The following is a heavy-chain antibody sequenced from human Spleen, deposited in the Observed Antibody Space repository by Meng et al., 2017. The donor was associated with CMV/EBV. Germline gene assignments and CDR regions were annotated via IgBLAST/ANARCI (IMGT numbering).Heavy chain of an antibody. V-gene: IGHV4-34*01. J-gene: IGHJ5*02. CDR2: INHSGST. D-gene: IGHD3-3*01. Sequence: SETLSLTCAVYGGSFSGYYWSWIRQPPGKGLEWIGEINHSGSTNYNPSLKSRVTISVDTSKNQFSLKLSSVTAADTAVYYCARGHSPHTYYYFWSGYYPTGFDPWGQGTLVTVSS. CDR1: GGSFSGYY. CDR3: ARGHSPHTYYYFWSGYYPTGFDP.